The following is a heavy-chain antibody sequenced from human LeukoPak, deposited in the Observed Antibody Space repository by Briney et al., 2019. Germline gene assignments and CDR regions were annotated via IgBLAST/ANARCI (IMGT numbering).Heavy chain of an antibody. CDR3: ARGGQGNWPTPFDY. V-gene: IGHV3-7*01. CDR2: IKQDGTEI. Sequence: GGSLRLSCAASGFTFSSHWMSWVRQAPGKGPEWVANIKQDGTEIYYMDSVKGRFTISRDNAKNSLYPQMNSLRDEDTAVYYCARGGQGNWPTPFDYWGQGTLVTVSS. J-gene: IGHJ4*02. CDR1: GFTFSSHW. D-gene: IGHD1-1*01.